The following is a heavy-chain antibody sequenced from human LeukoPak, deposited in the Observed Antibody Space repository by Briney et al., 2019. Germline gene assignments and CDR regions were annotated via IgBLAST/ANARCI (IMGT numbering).Heavy chain of an antibody. CDR2: INHSGST. CDR1: GGSFSGYY. V-gene: IGHV4-34*01. D-gene: IGHD6-13*01. Sequence: SETLSLTCAVYGGSFSGYYWSWIRQPPGKGLEWIGEINHSGSTNYNPSLKSRVTISVDTSKNQFSLKLSSVTAADTAVYYCARGLGYSSSFDYWGQGTLSPSPQ. J-gene: IGHJ4*02. CDR3: ARGLGYSSSFDY.